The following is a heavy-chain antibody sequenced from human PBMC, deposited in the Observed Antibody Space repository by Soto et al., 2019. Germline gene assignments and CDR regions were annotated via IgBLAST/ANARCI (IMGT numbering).Heavy chain of an antibody. CDR2: IWYDGGNK. J-gene: IGHJ4*02. D-gene: IGHD6-19*01. Sequence: VQLVESGGGVVQPGRSLRLSCAASGFNFSSYVMHWVRQAPGKGLEWVAVIWYDGGNKYYADSVKGRFTISRDNSKNTLYLQMNSLRAEVTAVYYCARDGQWLPRDGLRSSYYFDYWGQGTLVTVSS. V-gene: IGHV3-33*01. CDR3: ARDGQWLPRDGLRSSYYFDY. CDR1: GFNFSSYV.